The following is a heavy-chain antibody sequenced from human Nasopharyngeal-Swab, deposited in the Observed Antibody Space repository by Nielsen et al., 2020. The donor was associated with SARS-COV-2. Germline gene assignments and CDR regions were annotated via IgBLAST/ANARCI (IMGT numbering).Heavy chain of an antibody. V-gene: IGHV3-9*01. CDR1: GFTFDDYA. Sequence: GGSLRLSCAASGFTFDDYAMHWVRQVPGKGLEWVSRISWNSGNIIYADSVRGRFTISRDNTKKILLLEMNSLRPEDTAFYYCAKDACSTNCNFEFWGQGTLVTAPQ. CDR3: AKDACSTNCNFEF. J-gene: IGHJ4*02. CDR2: ISWNSGNI. D-gene: IGHD1-1*01.